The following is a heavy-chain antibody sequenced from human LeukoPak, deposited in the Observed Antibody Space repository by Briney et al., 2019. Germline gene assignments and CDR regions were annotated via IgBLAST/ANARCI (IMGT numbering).Heavy chain of an antibody. CDR1: GYTFTSYG. CDR3: ARGYDSSGYEHYGMDV. J-gene: IGHJ6*02. D-gene: IGHD3-22*01. CDR2: ISAYNGNT. V-gene: IGHV1-18*01. Sequence: GASVKVSCKASGYTFTSYGISWVRQAPGQGLEWMGWISAYNGNTNYAQKLQGRVTMTTDTSTSTAYMELRSLRSDDTAVYYCARGYDSSGYEHYGMDVWGQGTTVTVSS.